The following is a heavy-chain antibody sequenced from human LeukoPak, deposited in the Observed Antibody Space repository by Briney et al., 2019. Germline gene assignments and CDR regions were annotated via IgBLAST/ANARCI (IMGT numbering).Heavy chain of an antibody. Sequence: PGRSLRLSCAASGFTFSSYAMHWVRQAPGKGLEWVAVISYDGSNKYYADSVKGRFTISRDNSKNTLYLQMNSLRAEDTAVYYCAKESYDILTGYWGQGTLVTVSS. J-gene: IGHJ4*02. CDR3: AKESYDILTGY. CDR1: GFTFSSYA. CDR2: ISYDGSNK. D-gene: IGHD3-9*01. V-gene: IGHV3-30-3*01.